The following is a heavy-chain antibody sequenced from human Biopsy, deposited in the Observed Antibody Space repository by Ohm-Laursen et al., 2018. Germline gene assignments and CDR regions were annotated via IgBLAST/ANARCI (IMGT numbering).Heavy chain of an antibody. D-gene: IGHD2-8*01. J-gene: IGHJ6*02. CDR1: GFTFSNYS. CDR2: ISSSSGIL. Sequence: SLRLSCAASGFTFSNYSMNWVRQAPGKGLEWVSYISSSSGILYYADSVKGRFTISRDNAKNSLFLQMNSLRAEDTAIYYCAREQLMVFAMDVWGQGTTVTVSS. V-gene: IGHV3-48*01. CDR3: AREQLMVFAMDV.